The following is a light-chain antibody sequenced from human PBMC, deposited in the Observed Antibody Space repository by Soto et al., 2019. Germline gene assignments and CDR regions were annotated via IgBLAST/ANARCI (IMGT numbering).Light chain of an antibody. Sequence: EIVLTQSPAAMAVSPCGRGTRSCSASESVDINLAWYQQKPGQAPRLLIYGASNRATDMPGTFSGRGSGTEFTLTISSLEPEDFAVYYCQQRNNWPPEITFGQGTRLEIK. CDR1: ESVDIN. CDR2: GAS. CDR3: QQRNNWPPEIT. V-gene: IGKV3-15*01. J-gene: IGKJ5*01.